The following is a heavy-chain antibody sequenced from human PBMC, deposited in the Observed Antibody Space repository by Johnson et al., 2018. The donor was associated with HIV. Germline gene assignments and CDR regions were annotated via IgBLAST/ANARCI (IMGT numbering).Heavy chain of an antibody. Sequence: QMQLVESGGGVVQPGRSLRLSCVASGFRFSSYAVHWVRQAPGKGLEWVAVISFDGRNKFYADSVKGRFTISRDNSKNTLYLQMNSLRAEDTAVYYCVRDRSTYSGSYYGWDAFALWGQGTMVTVSS. CDR1: GFRFSSYA. CDR2: ISFDGRNK. D-gene: IGHD1-26*01. V-gene: IGHV3-30*04. CDR3: VRDRSTYSGSYYGWDAFAL. J-gene: IGHJ3*01.